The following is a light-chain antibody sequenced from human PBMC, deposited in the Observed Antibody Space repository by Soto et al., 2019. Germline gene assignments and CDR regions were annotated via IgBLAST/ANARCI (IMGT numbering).Light chain of an antibody. CDR2: LYNDGSH. CDR1: SGHSSYA. Sequence: QSVLTQSPSASASLGASVTLTCTLNSGHSSYAIAWHQQQPEKGPRYLMKLYNDGSHSKGDGIPDRFSGSSSGAERYLTISSLQPEDEADYYCQTWGAGFRTFGGGTKLTVL. CDR3: QTWGAGFRT. J-gene: IGLJ2*01. V-gene: IGLV4-69*01.